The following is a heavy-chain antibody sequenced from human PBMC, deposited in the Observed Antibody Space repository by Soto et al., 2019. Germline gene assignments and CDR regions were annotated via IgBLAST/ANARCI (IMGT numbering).Heavy chain of an antibody. D-gene: IGHD6-19*01. Sequence: SETLSLTCSVSGADINTYSWTWIRQPAGKGLEWIGRIYTSASINYNPSLKGRVTLSVDTSTNQVSLRLASVTAADTAIYYCARDREAGYNFYYGMDVWGQGTTVTV. CDR1: GADINTYS. CDR3: ARDREAGYNFYYGMDV. CDR2: IYTSASI. V-gene: IGHV4-4*07. J-gene: IGHJ6*02.